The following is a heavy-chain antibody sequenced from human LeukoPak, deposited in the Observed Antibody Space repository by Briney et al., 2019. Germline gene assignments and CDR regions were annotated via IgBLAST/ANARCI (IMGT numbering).Heavy chain of an antibody. CDR3: ARGKEPSGYDFDY. CDR1: GDSVSTSSAG. J-gene: IGHJ4*02. CDR2: TYYNSNWYK. D-gene: IGHD5-12*01. Sequence: SQTLSLTCAISGDSVSTSSAGWNWIRQSPSRGLEWLGRTYYNSNWYKDYAPSVKSRITINPDTSKNHFSLQLNSVTPEDTAVYYCARGKEPSGYDFDYWGQGTLVTVSS. V-gene: IGHV6-1*01.